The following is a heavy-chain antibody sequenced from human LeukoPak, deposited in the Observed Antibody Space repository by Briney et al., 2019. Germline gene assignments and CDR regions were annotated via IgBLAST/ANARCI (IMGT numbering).Heavy chain of an antibody. D-gene: IGHD3-10*01. CDR2: IKQDGSEK. J-gene: IGHJ3*02. V-gene: IGHV3-7*03. CDR1: GFTFSSYW. CDR3: AKDYGSGSYLAFDI. Sequence: GGSLRLSCAASGFTFSSYWMSWVRQAPGKGLEWVANIKQDGSEKYYVDSVKGRFTVSRDNAKNSLYLQMNSLRAEDTALYYCAKDYGSGSYLAFDIWGQGTMVTVSS.